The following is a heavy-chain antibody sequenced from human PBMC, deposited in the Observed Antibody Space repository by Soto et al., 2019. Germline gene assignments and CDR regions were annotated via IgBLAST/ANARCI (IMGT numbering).Heavy chain of an antibody. V-gene: IGHV1-46*01. J-gene: IGHJ5*02. CDR3: ARGGGYDWNYPHDT. Sequence: ASVKVSCKASGYTFTSYSMHWVRQAPGQGLEWMGIINPSSGRTSYAQNFQGRVTMTSDTSTSIVYMEMSSLKSEDTAVYYCARGGGYDWNYPHDTWGQGTLVTVSS. D-gene: IGHD1-7*01. CDR2: INPSSGRT. CDR1: GYTFTSYS.